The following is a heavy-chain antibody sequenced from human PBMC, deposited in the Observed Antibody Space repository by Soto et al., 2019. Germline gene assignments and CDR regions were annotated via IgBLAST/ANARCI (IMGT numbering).Heavy chain of an antibody. V-gene: IGHV3-74*01. CDR3: ARGGSTSWLRALDL. CDR2: IDFDGRST. D-gene: IGHD6-13*01. J-gene: IGHJ5*02. Sequence: EVQLVESGGGLVQPGGSLRLSCAVSGFTFSSYYMQWVRQGPGKGLVYVARIDFDGRSTVHADSVKGRFTISRDNAKNTVYLQMNSLGVEDTGVYYCARGGSTSWLRALDLWGQGTLVTVSS. CDR1: GFTFSSYY.